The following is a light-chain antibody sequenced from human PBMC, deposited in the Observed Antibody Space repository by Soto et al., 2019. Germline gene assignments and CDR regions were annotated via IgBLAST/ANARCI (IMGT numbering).Light chain of an antibody. Sequence: SVLTQPPSVSGAPGQRVTISCTGSSSNIGARYDVHWYQQPPGTAPKLLIYDNDSRPSGVPDRFSGSKSGTSASLAITGLQADDEADYYFQSYGSSLSASYVFGTGTKVTVL. V-gene: IGLV1-40*01. J-gene: IGLJ1*01. CDR2: DND. CDR1: SSNIGARYD. CDR3: QSYGSSLSASYV.